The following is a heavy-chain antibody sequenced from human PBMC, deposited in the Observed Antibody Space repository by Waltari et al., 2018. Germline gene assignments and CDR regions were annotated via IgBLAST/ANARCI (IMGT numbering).Heavy chain of an antibody. CDR3: ARDYSSYRVPFYYYGMDV. CDR1: GFTVSSNY. D-gene: IGHD6-6*01. J-gene: IGHJ6*02. Sequence: EVQLVESGGGLVQPGGSLRLSCAASGFTVSSNYMNWVRQAPGKGLEWVSVIYSGGSTYYADSVKGRFTISRDNSKNTLYLQMNSLRAEDTAVYYCARDYSSYRVPFYYYGMDVWGQGTTVTVSS. V-gene: IGHV3-66*02. CDR2: IYSGGST.